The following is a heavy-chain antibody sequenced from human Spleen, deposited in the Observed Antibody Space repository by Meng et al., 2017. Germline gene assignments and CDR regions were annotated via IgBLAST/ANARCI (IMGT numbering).Heavy chain of an antibody. CDR1: YGSFSGHY. CDR3: ARRNIGGVRAARPIGGYNNWFDP. J-gene: IGHJ5*02. V-gene: IGHV4-34*01. CDR2: INQSGST. Sequence: QVHVHQWGEGLLKPLETLSRPCGVYYGSFSGHYWSWIRQPPGKGLEWIGEINQSGSTTYNPSLKSRVTMSVDTSKNQFSLNLRSVTAADTAVYYCARRNIGGVRAARPIGGYNNWFDPWGQGTLVTVSS. D-gene: IGHD6-6*01.